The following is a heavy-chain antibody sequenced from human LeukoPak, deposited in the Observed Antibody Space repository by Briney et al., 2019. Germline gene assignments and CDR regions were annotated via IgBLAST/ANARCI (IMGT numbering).Heavy chain of an antibody. CDR1: GFTFSNYN. V-gene: IGHV3-48*01. J-gene: IGHJ2*01. CDR3: AVQAWYFDL. Sequence: PGGSLRLSCAGSGFTFSNYNMNWVRQAPGKGLEWVSHISTSSSTIHYADSVKGRFTFSRDNAKNSLYLQMNSLRAEDTAVYYCAVQAWYFDLWGRGTLVTVSS. CDR2: ISTSSSTI.